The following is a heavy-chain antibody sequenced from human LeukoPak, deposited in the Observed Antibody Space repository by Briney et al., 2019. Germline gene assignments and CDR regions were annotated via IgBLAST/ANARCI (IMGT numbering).Heavy chain of an antibody. CDR2: ISSSGSTI. Sequence: GGSLRLSCAAFGFTFSDYYMSWIRQAPGKGLEWVSYISSSGSTIYYADSVKGRFTISRDNAKNSLYLQMNSLRAEDTAVYYCASLAVADDLDFDYWGQGTLVTVSS. V-gene: IGHV3-11*01. D-gene: IGHD6-19*01. CDR1: GFTFSDYY. CDR3: ASLAVADDLDFDY. J-gene: IGHJ4*02.